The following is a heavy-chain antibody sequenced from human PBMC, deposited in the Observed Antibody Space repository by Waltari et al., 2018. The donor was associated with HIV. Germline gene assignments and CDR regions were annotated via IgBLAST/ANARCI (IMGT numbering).Heavy chain of an antibody. CDR2: ISYDRSTK. J-gene: IGHJ4*02. V-gene: IGHV3-30*18. CDR1: GSTFNDPG. Sequence: QVQLLESGGGVVQPGRSLRPSLAASGSTFNDPGIHWVRQAPGKGLEWVAVISYDRSTKDYADSVKGRFTISRDNSKKTVYLQMNSLRAEDTAVYYCAKDRAFFQVGYSIIWGQGTLVTVSS. CDR3: AKDRAFFQVGYSII. D-gene: IGHD5-12*01.